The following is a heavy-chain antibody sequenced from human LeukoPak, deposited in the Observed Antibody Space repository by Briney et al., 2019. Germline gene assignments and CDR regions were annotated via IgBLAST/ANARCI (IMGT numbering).Heavy chain of an antibody. CDR1: GFTFSSYG. V-gene: IGHV3-30*18. J-gene: IGHJ6*02. Sequence: GGSLRLSCAASGFTFSSYGMHWVRQAPGKGLEWVAVIVYDGSNKYYADSVKGRFTISRDNSKNTLYLQMNSLRAEDTAVYYCAKGYSSSSSVHYYYHYGMDVWGQGTTVTVSS. D-gene: IGHD6-6*01. CDR3: AKGYSSSSSVHYYYHYGMDV. CDR2: IVYDGSNK.